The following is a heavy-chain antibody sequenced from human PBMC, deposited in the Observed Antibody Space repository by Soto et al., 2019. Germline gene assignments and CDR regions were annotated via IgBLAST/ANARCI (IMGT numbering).Heavy chain of an antibody. CDR2: IDGSGGGT. V-gene: IGHV3-23*01. CDR1: GFTFSTYA. J-gene: IGHJ5*02. CDR3: ARAAAYTNYPAGWFDP. D-gene: IGHD4-4*01. Sequence: PGGSLRLSCAASGFTFSTYAMSWVRQAPGKGLEWVSSIDGSGGGTYYADSVKGRFTISRDNSKNTLYLLVNSLRAEDTAVYYCARAAAYTNYPAGWFDPWGQGTLVTVSS.